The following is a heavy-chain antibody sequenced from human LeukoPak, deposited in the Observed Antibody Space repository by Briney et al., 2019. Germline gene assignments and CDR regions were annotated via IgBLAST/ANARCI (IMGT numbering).Heavy chain of an antibody. CDR3: ARVVEMATISSYYFDY. J-gene: IGHJ4*02. V-gene: IGHV1-2*06. CDR2: INPNSGGT. CDR1: GYTFTGYY. Sequence: ASVKVSCKASGYTFTGYYMHWVRQAPGQGLEWMGRINPNSGGTNYAQEFQGRVTMTRDTSISTAYMELSRLRSDDTAVYYCARVVEMATISSYYFDYWGQGTLVTVSS. D-gene: IGHD5-24*01.